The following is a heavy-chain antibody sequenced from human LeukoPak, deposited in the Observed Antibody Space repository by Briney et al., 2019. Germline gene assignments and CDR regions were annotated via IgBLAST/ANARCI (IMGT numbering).Heavy chain of an antibody. Sequence: GGSLRLSCAASGFTFSSYTMNWVRQAPGKGLEWVSYISTTGTTIYYRDSVRGRFTISRDNARDSLYLQMNSLRDDDTAVYYCARGCVGGSCWSKNWFDPWGQGTLVIVSS. CDR3: ARGCVGGSCWSKNWFDP. CDR1: GFTFSSYT. V-gene: IGHV3-48*02. J-gene: IGHJ5*02. CDR2: ISTTGTTI. D-gene: IGHD2-15*01.